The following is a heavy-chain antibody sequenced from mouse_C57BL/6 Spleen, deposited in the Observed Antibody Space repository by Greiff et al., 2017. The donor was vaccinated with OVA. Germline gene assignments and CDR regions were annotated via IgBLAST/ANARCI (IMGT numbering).Heavy chain of an antibody. CDR1: GYTFTSYW. CDR2: IDPSDSYT. Sequence: QLPGAELVMPGASVKLSCKASGYTFTSYWMHWVKQRPGQGLEWIGEIDPSDSYTNYNQKFKGKSTLTVDKSSSTAYMQLSSLTSEDSAVYYCARGELRRALYAMDYWGQGTSVTVSS. D-gene: IGHD2-4*01. J-gene: IGHJ4*01. V-gene: IGHV1-69*01. CDR3: ARGELRRALYAMDY.